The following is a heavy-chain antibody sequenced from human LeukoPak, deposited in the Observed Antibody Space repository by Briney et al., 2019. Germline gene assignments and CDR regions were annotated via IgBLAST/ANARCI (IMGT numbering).Heavy chain of an antibody. D-gene: IGHD6-6*01. CDR3: ARDGVYSSSSFDY. CDR2: IYSGGST. Sequence: GGSLRLSCVASDFTFDFYWMTWVRQAPGKGLEWVSVIYSGGSTYYADSVKGRFTISRDNSKNTLYLQMNSLRAEDTAVYYCARDGVYSSSSFDYWGQGTLVTVSS. J-gene: IGHJ4*02. CDR1: DFTFDFYW. V-gene: IGHV3-53*01.